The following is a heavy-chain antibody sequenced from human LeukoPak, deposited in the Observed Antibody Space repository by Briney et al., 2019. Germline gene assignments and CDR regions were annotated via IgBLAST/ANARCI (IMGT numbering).Heavy chain of an antibody. Sequence: ASVKVSCKASGYTFTSYDINWVRQATGQGLEWMGWMNPNSGNTGYAQKFQGRVTITRNTSISTAYMELSSLRSEDTAVYCCARVLGIVGATTGFNYWGQGTLVTVSS. D-gene: IGHD1-26*01. CDR1: GYTFTSYD. CDR2: MNPNSGNT. V-gene: IGHV1-8*03. J-gene: IGHJ4*02. CDR3: ARVLGIVGATTGFNY.